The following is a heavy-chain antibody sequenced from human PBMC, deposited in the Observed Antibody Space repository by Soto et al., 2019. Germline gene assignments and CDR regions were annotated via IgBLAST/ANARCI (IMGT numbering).Heavy chain of an antibody. CDR3: ARGEIVVVIHAFDI. CDR1: GGSISSSSYY. D-gene: IGHD3-22*01. Sequence: SETLSLTCTVSGGSISSSSYYWGWIRQPPGKGLEWIGSIYYSGSTYYNPSLKSRVTISVDTSKNQFSLKLSSVTAADTAVYYCARGEIVVVIHAFDIWGQGTMVTVSS. J-gene: IGHJ3*02. V-gene: IGHV4-39*01. CDR2: IYYSGST.